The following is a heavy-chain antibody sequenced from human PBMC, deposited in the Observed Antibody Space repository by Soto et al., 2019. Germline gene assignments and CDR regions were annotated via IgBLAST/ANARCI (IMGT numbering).Heavy chain of an antibody. CDR3: ARIIKNGSGRSSRYYGMDV. CDR1: GYTFTSYG. J-gene: IGHJ6*02. V-gene: IGHV1-18*01. Sequence: QVKLVQSGAEVKKPGASVKVSCKASGYTFTSYGISWVRQAPGQGLEWMGWISAYNGNTNYAQKLQGRVTMTTDTATGTGYMGLRSLRSADTDVYYGARIIKNGSGRSSRYYGMDVWGQGTTVTVSS. CDR2: ISAYNGNT. D-gene: IGHD3-10*01.